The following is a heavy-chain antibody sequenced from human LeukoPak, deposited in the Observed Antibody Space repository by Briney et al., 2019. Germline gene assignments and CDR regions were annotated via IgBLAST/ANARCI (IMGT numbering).Heavy chain of an antibody. CDR2: IYYTGST. D-gene: IGHD1-26*01. V-gene: IGHV4-39*01. CDR1: GASISGGTYY. Sequence: SETLSLTCSVSGASISGGTYYWGWVRQPPGKGLEWIGSIYYTGSTYDNPSLKSRVTISVDASKNQFSLKLSSVTAADTAVYYCARRGGSGRAFDYWGQGTLVTVSS. CDR3: ARRGGSGRAFDY. J-gene: IGHJ4*02.